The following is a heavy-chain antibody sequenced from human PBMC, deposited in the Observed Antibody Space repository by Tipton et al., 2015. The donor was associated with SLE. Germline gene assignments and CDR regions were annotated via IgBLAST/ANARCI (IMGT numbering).Heavy chain of an antibody. CDR3: ARDREVTRLFDY. Sequence: TLSLTCTVSGGPISSSSYYWGWIRQPPGKGLEWIGSIYYSGSTYYNPSLKSRVTISVDTSKNQFSLKLNSVTAADTAVYYCARDREVTRLFDYWGQGTLVTVSS. CDR1: GGPISSSSYY. CDR2: IYYSGST. V-gene: IGHV4-39*07. D-gene: IGHD2-21*02. J-gene: IGHJ4*02.